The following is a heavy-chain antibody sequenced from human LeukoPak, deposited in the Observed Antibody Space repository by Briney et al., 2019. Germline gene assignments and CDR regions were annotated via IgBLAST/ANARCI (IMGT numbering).Heavy chain of an antibody. J-gene: IGHJ6*02. D-gene: IGHD3-10*01. CDR1: GFTFSSYS. V-gene: IGHV3-21*01. CDR3: ARVLSSGSGSYYLGGNYYYYGMDV. CDR2: ISSSSSYI. Sequence: RSGGSLRLSCAASGFTFSSYSMNWVRQAPGKGLEWVSSISSSSSYIYYADSVKGRFTISRDNAKNSLYLQMNSLRAEDTAVYYCARVLSSGSGSYYLGGNYYYYGMDVWGQGTTVTVSS.